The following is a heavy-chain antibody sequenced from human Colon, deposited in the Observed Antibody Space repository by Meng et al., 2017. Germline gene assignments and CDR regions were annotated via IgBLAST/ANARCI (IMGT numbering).Heavy chain of an antibody. Sequence: GESLKTSCAASGFSFSSYGMHWVRQAPGKGLEGVAVVWYDGSSKYYVDPVRGRFTISRDNSKNTLYLQMNSLRAEDTAVYYCASDPGNMGRINWYFALWGRGTLVTVSS. CDR2: VWYDGSSK. D-gene: IGHD3-10*01. CDR3: ASDPGNMGRINWYFAL. J-gene: IGHJ2*01. CDR1: GFSFSSYG. V-gene: IGHV3-33*01.